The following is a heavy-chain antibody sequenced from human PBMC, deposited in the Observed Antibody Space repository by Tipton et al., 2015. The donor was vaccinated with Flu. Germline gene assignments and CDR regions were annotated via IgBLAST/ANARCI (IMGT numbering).Heavy chain of an antibody. Sequence: TLSLTCSVSGASISDYYWNWIRQRPGKGLGWLAHISYSGTTDYNPSLKSRLTVSADTSKNQFSLKLTSVTATDTAIYYCASAPTMTTFFFWGQGTLVTVSS. J-gene: IGHJ4*02. V-gene: IGHV4-59*08. CDR1: GASISDYY. CDR3: ASAPTMTTFFF. D-gene: IGHD4-17*01. CDR2: ISYSGTT.